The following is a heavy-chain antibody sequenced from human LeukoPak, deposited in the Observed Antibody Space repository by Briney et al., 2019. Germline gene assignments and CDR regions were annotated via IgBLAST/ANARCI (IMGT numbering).Heavy chain of an antibody. Sequence: GGSLRLSCAASGFTFSIYAMGWVRHTPGKGPDWVSGISVSGDYTYYADSVKGRFTISRDKSKNTLYLQMNSLRAEDTAVYYCAKSYYRYDSSGYYYGLDYFDNWGQGTLVTVSS. CDR1: GFTFSIYA. CDR2: ISVSGDYT. CDR3: AKSYYRYDSSGYYYGLDYFDN. V-gene: IGHV3-23*01. D-gene: IGHD3-22*01. J-gene: IGHJ4*02.